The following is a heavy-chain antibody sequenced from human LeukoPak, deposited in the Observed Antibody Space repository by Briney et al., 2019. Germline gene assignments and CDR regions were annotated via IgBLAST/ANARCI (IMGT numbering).Heavy chain of an antibody. CDR2: ISSSSSYI. CDR1: GFTFSSYS. CDR3: ARENDYGDYGY. Sequence: GGSLRLSCAASGFTFSSYSMNWVRQAPGKGPEWVSSISSSSSYIYYADSVKGRFTISRDNAKNSLYLQMNSLRAEDTAVYYCARENDYGDYGYWGQGTLVTVSS. D-gene: IGHD4-17*01. V-gene: IGHV3-21*01. J-gene: IGHJ4*02.